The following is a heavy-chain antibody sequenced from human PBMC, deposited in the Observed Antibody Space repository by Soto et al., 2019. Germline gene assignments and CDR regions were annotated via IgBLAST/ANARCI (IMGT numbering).Heavy chain of an antibody. V-gene: IGHV3-23*01. CDR2: ISGSGGNT. J-gene: IGHJ6*02. CDR3: ARDLTYGSGLPLRYYGMDV. D-gene: IGHD3-10*01. CDR1: GFTFSSYA. Sequence: QPGGSLRLSCAASGFTFSSYAMSWVRQAPGKGLEWVSAISGSGGNTYYADSVKGRFTISRDNSKNTLYLQMNSLRSEDTAVYYCARDLTYGSGLPLRYYGMDVWGQGTTVTVSS.